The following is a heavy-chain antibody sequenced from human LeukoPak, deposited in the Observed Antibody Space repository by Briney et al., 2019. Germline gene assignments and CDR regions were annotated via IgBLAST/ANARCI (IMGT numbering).Heavy chain of an antibody. V-gene: IGHV4-39*01. CDR1: GGSISSYY. Sequence: SETLSLTCTVSGGSISSYYWGWIRQPPGKGLEWIGSIYYSGSTYYNPSLKSRVTISVDTSKNQFSLKLSSVTAADTAVYYCARITMFGGFIIPGTTGSYYFDYWGQGTRVTVSS. CDR3: ARITMFGGFIIPGTTGSYYFDY. D-gene: IGHD3-10*01. J-gene: IGHJ4*02. CDR2: IYYSGST.